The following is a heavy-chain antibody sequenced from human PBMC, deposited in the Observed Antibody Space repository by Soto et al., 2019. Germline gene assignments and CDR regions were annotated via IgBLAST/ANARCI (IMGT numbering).Heavy chain of an antibody. Sequence: PGGSPLLSCTASGFTLSDYAMSWVRQPPGKGLEWVSVISAGGSTYYADSVKGRFTVSRANSKNTLYLQMNSLRAEDTAVYYCANGPIGCSSTRWYPEGLDYWSQGTWVTVSS. J-gene: IGHJ4*02. V-gene: IGHV3-23*01. D-gene: IGHD2-2*01. CDR3: ANGPIGCSSTRWYPEGLDY. CDR2: ISAGGST. CDR1: GFTLSDYA.